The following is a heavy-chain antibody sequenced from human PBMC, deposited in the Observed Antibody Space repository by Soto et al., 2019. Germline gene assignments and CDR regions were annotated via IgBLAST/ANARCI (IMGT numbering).Heavy chain of an antibody. CDR1: GFIFEYFG. V-gene: IGHV3-23*01. CDR2: ISGSGFKK. Sequence: GGSLRLSCAASGFIFEYFGMSWVRQAPGKGLEWISSISGSGFKKYYADSVKGRFTISRDNSKSTVYLELNNLSAEDTAVYHCAKNQGVELVPLATVDWFDPWGQGSVVTVSS. CDR3: AKNQGVELVPLATVDWFDP. J-gene: IGHJ5*02. D-gene: IGHD1-26*01.